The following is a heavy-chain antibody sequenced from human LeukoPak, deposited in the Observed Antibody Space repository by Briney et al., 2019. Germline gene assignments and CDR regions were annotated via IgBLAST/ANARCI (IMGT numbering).Heavy chain of an antibody. CDR3: ARLGLPLPGAVAGPIDY. Sequence: GESLKISCKASGYSFTSYWIGWVRQMPGKGLEWMGIIYPGDSDTRYSPSFQAQVTISADKSISTAYLQWSSLKASDTAMYYCARLGLPLPGAVAGPIDYWGQGTLVTVSS. CDR1: GYSFTSYW. V-gene: IGHV5-51*01. D-gene: IGHD6-19*01. J-gene: IGHJ4*02. CDR2: IYPGDSDT.